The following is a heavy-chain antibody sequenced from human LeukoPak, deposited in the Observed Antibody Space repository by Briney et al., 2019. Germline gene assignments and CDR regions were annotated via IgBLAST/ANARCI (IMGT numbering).Heavy chain of an antibody. D-gene: IGHD3-16*02. CDR2: IIPIFGTA. V-gene: IGHV1-69*05. J-gene: IGHJ4*02. CDR3: ARTYYYYVWGSYRPGYFDD. CDR1: GGTFSSYA. Sequence: SVKVSCKASGGTFSSYAISWVRQAPGQGLEWMGGIIPIFGTANYAQKFQGRVTITTDESTSTAYMELSSLRSEDTAVYYCARTYYYYVWGSYRPGYFDDWGQGTLVTVSS.